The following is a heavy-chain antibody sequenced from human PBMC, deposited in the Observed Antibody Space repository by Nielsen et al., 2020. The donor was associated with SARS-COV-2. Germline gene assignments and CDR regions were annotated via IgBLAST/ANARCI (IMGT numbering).Heavy chain of an antibody. Sequence: GGSLRLSCAASGFTFSSYGMHWVRQAPGKGLEWVAVIWYDGSNKYYADSVKGRFTISRDNSKNTLYLQMNSLRAEDTAVYYCARGLDPVTGTKLFDYWGQGTLVTVSS. CDR1: GFTFSSYG. CDR3: ARGLDPVTGTKLFDY. CDR2: IWYDGSNK. J-gene: IGHJ4*02. D-gene: IGHD6-19*01. V-gene: IGHV3-33*08.